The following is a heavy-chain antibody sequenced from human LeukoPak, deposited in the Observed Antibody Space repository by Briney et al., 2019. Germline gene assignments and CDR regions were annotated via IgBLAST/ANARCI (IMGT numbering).Heavy chain of an antibody. V-gene: IGHV1-2*02. J-gene: IGHJ5*02. CDR1: GYTFTGYY. Sequence: ASVKVSCKASGYTFTGYYIHWVRQAPGQGLEWMGWIYPYSGDTNYAQNFQGRVTMTRDTSISTAYMELSSLRSDDTAVYYCARDYPLYYYDSSGYYPYNWFDPWGQGTLVTVSS. CDR2: IYPYSGDT. D-gene: IGHD3-22*01. CDR3: ARDYPLYYYDSSGYYPYNWFDP.